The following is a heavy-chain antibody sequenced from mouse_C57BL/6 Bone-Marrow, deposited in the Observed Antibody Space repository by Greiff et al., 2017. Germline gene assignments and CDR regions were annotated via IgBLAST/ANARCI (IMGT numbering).Heavy chain of an antibody. D-gene: IGHD2-1*01. CDR3: ARQGYYGNYFYYAMDY. CDR1: GFTFSSYG. V-gene: IGHV5-6*01. J-gene: IGHJ4*01. CDR2: ISSGGSYT. Sequence: EVQLVESGGDLVKPGGSLKLSCAASGFTFSSYGMSWVRQTPDKRLEWVATISSGGSYTYYPDSVKGRFTISRDNAKNTLYLQMSSLKSEDTAMYYCARQGYYGNYFYYAMDYWGQGTSVTVSS.